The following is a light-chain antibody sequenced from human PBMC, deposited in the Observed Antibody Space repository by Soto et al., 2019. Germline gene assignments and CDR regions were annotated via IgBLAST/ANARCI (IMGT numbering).Light chain of an antibody. Sequence: DIQMTQSPSSLSASVGDRVIITCRASQGIGDDLGWYQQKPGKAPKRLIYAASSLQSGVPSRFSGSGSGTDFTLTISSLQPDDFASYYCLPHNTYPWTFGPGTKVDVK. CDR1: QGIGDD. CDR3: LPHNTYPWT. J-gene: IGKJ1*01. V-gene: IGKV1-17*01. CDR2: AAS.